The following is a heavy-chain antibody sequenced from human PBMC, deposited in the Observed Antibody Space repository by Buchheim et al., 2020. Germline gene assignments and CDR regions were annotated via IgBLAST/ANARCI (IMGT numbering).Heavy chain of an antibody. CDR1: GYIFTNYW. V-gene: IGHV5-51*01. CDR3: ASQYPDYSNPKVIKGLDV. J-gene: IGHJ6*02. CDR2: IYPGDSDT. Sequence: EVQLVQSGAEVKKPGESLKISCRGSGYIFTNYWIGWVRQMPGKGLEWMGIIYPGDSDTRYSPSFQGRVTISADKSISTAYLQWSSLEASDTAIYYCASQYPDYSNPKVIKGLDVWGQGTT. D-gene: IGHD4-11*01.